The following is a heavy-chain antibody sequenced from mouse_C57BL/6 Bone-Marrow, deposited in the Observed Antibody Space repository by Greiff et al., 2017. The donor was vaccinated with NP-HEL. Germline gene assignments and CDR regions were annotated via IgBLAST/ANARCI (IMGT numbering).Heavy chain of an antibody. CDR1: GYAFSSYW. D-gene: IGHD1-1*01. CDR3: ARPYGSSFWYFDV. J-gene: IGHJ1*03. CDR2: IYPGDGDT. V-gene: IGHV1-80*01. Sequence: QVQLKESGAELVKPGASVKISCKASGYAFSSYWMNWVKQRPGKGLEWIGQIYPGDGDTNYNGKFKGKATLTADKSSSTAYRQLSSLTSEDSAVYCCARPYGSSFWYFDVWGTGTTVTVSS.